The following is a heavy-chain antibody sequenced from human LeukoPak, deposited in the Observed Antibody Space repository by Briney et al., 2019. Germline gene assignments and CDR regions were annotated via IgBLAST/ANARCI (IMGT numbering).Heavy chain of an antibody. CDR3: AKSKDIVVVPAVSGFDY. Sequence: GGSLRLSCAASGFTFSSYGMHWVRQAPGKGLEWVAVISYDGSNKYYADSVKGRFTISRDNSKNTLYLQMNSLRAEDTAVYYCAKSKDIVVVPAVSGFDYWGQGTLVTVSS. J-gene: IGHJ4*02. CDR2: ISYDGSNK. CDR1: GFTFSSYG. V-gene: IGHV3-30*18. D-gene: IGHD2-2*01.